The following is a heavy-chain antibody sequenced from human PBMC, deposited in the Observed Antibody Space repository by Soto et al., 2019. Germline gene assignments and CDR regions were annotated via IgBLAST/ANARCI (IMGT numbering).Heavy chain of an antibody. CDR3: ARNYVLRFLEWLPYGMDV. Sequence: LXLSCAASGFTFSSYFISWVRQAPGKGLEWVANIKQDGSEKYYVDSVKGRFTISRDNAKNSLYLQMNSLRAEDTAVYYCARNYVLRFLEWLPYGMDVWGQGTTVTSP. CDR1: GFTFSSYF. J-gene: IGHJ6*02. V-gene: IGHV3-7*01. CDR2: IKQDGSEK. D-gene: IGHD3-3*01.